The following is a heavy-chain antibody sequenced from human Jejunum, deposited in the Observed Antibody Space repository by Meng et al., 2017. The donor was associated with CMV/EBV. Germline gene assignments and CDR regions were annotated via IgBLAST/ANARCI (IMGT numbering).Heavy chain of an antibody. J-gene: IGHJ4*02. CDR1: GGPISSSNW. CDR3: ASFPPPGKQWLVTDY. CDR2: IYHSGST. Sequence: QRRESGLGLVNPSGTLSATGRGSGGPISSSNWWSWVRQPPGKGLEWIGEIYHSGSTNYNPSLKSRVTVSVDKSKNQFSLKLSSVTAADTAVYYCASFPPPGKQWLVTDYWGQGTLVTVSS. D-gene: IGHD6-19*01. V-gene: IGHV4-4*02.